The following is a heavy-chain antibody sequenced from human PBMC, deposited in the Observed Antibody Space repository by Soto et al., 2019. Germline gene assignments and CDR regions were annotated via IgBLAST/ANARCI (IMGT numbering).Heavy chain of an antibody. D-gene: IGHD3-22*01. CDR1: GYTFTGYY. CDR2: INPNSGGT. V-gene: IGHV1-2*02. J-gene: IGHJ3*02. CDR3: ARVTREYYDSSGYIDAWDI. Sequence: ASVKVSCKASGYTFTGYYMHWVRQAPGQGLEWMGWINPNSGGTNYAQKFQGRVTMTRDTSISTAYMELSRLRSDDTAVYYCARVTREYYDSSGYIDAWDIWGQGTMATV.